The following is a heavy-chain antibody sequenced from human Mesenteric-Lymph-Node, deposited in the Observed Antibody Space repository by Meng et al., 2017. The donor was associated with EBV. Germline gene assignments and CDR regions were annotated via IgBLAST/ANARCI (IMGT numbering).Heavy chain of an antibody. Sequence: LLVAESGPGLWRPSGPLSLICTVSSDSISSTSYHWGWIRQPPGKGLEWIGSVYYSGTTYFNPSLESRVSISVDTSKKQFSLRLTSVTAADTAVYYCARQYGSSFDYWGQGTLVTVSS. J-gene: IGHJ4*02. CDR2: VYYSGTT. V-gene: IGHV4-39*01. D-gene: IGHD3-10*01. CDR1: SDSISSTSYH. CDR3: ARQYGSSFDY.